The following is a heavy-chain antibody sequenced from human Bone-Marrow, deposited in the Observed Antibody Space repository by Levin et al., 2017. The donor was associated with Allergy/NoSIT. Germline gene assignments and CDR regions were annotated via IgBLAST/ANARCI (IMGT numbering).Heavy chain of an antibody. CDR3: AREKRNGDFES. CDR1: GGSFNTNA. Sequence: SVKVSCKVSGGSFNTNAISWVRQAPGQGLEWMGGIVPIFDKSKYAQKFQDRITITADESTNTASMELSSLRSDDSALYYCAREKRNGDFESWGQGTLVTVSS. D-gene: IGHD2-8*01. CDR2: IVPIFDKS. J-gene: IGHJ4*02. V-gene: IGHV1-69*13.